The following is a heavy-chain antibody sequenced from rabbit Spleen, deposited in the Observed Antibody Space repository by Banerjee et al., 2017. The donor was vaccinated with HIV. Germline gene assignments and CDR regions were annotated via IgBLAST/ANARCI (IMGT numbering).Heavy chain of an antibody. CDR2: IAGSSSGFT. V-gene: IGHV1S45*01. J-gene: IGHJ6*01. Sequence: QEQVVEDGGDLIHPGASMTLTSTASGVSCSNYNIWCWVRQAPGKGLEWISCIAGSSSGFTYSATWAKGRFTCSKPSSTTVTLQMTSLTVADTATYFCARDTGSSFSSYGMDLWGQGTLVTVS. D-gene: IGHD8-1*01. CDR3: ARDTGSSFSSYGMDL. CDR1: GVSCSNYNI.